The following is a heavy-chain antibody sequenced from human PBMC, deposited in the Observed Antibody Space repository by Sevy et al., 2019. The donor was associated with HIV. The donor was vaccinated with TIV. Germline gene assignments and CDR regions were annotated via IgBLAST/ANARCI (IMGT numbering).Heavy chain of an antibody. CDR3: TRDQWDNGSGSFYFAN. CDR2: FSGGLKT. CDR1: GFIVSSSP. Sequence: GGSLRLSCAASGFIVSSSPMSWVRQAPGKGLEWLSVFSGGLKTYYADSVRGRFTISRDSSENTLSLQMNSLRAEDTAVYFCTRDQWDNGSGSFYFANWGQGTLVTVSS. V-gene: IGHV3-53*01. J-gene: IGHJ4*02. D-gene: IGHD3-10*01.